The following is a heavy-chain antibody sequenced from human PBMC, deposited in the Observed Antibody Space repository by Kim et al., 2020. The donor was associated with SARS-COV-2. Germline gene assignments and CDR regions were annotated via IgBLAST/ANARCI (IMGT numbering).Heavy chain of an antibody. Sequence: GGSLRLSCAASGFTFNTYGMHWVHQAPGKGLEWVAVISYYGSKKYYSDSVKGRFTISSDNSYNTPYPLMKSLRTEDTAVYYWAKSFSGCYFGYDYWGQGTLVTVSS. CDR1: GFTFNTYG. CDR3: AKSFSGCYFGYDY. D-gene: IGHD1-26*01. V-gene: IGHV3-30*18. CDR2: ISYYGSKK. J-gene: IGHJ4*02.